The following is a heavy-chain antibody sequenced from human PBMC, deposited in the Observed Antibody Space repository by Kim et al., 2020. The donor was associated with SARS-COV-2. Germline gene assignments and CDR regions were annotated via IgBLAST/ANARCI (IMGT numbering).Heavy chain of an antibody. CDR2: ISSSSSYI. J-gene: IGHJ6*02. CDR3: ARNRGYCSSTSCYNYYGMDV. Sequence: GGSLRLSCAASGFTFSSYSMNWVRQAPGKGLEWVSSISSSSSYIYYADSVKGRFTISRDNAKNSLYLQMNSLRAEDTAVYYCARNRGYCSSTSCYNYYGMDVWGQGTTVTVSS. CDR1: GFTFSSYS. D-gene: IGHD2-2*02. V-gene: IGHV3-21*01.